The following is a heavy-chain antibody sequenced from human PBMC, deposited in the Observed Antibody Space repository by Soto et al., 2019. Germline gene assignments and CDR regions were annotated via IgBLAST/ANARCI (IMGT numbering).Heavy chain of an antibody. J-gene: IGHJ4*02. D-gene: IGHD2-15*01. V-gene: IGHV4-31*02. Sequence: LQALSVTWTVAEGSSGSGGGYCSWSRQHPGKGLAWIGYIYYTGRTYYNPSLESRATISVDTSKIQFSLKLSSVTAAVTAVYYCAGSPSSIAFDFSGQGAHVSVSS. CDR3: AGSPSSIAFDF. CDR2: IYYTGRT. CDR1: EGSSGSGGGY.